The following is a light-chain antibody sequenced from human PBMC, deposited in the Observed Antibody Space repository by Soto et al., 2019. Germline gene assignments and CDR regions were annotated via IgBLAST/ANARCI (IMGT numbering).Light chain of an antibody. CDR2: GAS. V-gene: IGKV3-15*01. CDR1: QSVYSS. Sequence: ETVMTQSPATLSVSPGERATLSCRASQSVYSSLAWYQQKPGQAPRLLIYGASTRATGIPARFSGSGSGTDFTLTISRLEPEDFAVYYCQQYGNWPPITFGQGTRLEIK. J-gene: IGKJ5*01. CDR3: QQYGNWPPIT.